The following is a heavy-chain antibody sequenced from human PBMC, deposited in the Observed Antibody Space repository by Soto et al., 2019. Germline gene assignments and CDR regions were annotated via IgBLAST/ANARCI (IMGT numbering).Heavy chain of an antibody. CDR2: ISYDGSNK. J-gene: IGHJ4*02. CDR1: GFTFISYG. V-gene: IGHV3-30*18. CDR3: AKVPNAY. Sequence: PGGSLILSCAASGFTFISYGMHWVRQAPGKGLEWVAVISYDGSNKYYADSVKGRFTISRDNSKNTLYLQMNSLRAEDTAVYYCAKVPNAYWGQGTLVXVSS. D-gene: IGHD1-1*01.